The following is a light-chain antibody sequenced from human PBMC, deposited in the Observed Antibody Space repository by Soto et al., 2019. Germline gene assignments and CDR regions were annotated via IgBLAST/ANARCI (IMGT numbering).Light chain of an antibody. CDR2: GAS. Sequence: EIVLTQSPGTLPLSPGERATLSCRASQSVSRNNLAWYQQKPGQAPRLRIFGASNRATGTPDRFSGSGSGTDFTLTVSRLELEDFAVYYCQQYGSSPLTFCQGTKVDIK. CDR3: QQYGSSPLT. V-gene: IGKV3-20*01. J-gene: IGKJ1*01. CDR1: QSVSRNN.